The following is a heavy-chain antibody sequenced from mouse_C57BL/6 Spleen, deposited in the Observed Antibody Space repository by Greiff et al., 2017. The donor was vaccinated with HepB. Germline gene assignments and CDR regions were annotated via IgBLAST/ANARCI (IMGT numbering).Heavy chain of an antibody. Sequence: EVQLQQSGPELVKPGASVKMSCKASGYTFTDYNMHWVKQSHGKSLEWIGYINPNNGGTSYNQKFKGKATLTVNKSSSTAYMELRSLTSEDSAVYYCARDYGSSGVPYYYAMDYWGQGTSVTVSS. J-gene: IGHJ4*01. V-gene: IGHV1-22*01. CDR2: INPNNGGT. D-gene: IGHD1-1*01. CDR3: ARDYGSSGVPYYYAMDY. CDR1: GYTFTDYN.